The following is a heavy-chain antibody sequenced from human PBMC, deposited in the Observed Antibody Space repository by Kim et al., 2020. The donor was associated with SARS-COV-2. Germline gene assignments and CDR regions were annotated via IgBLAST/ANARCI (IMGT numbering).Heavy chain of an antibody. CDR1: GFTFSNAW. V-gene: IGHV3-15*01. J-gene: IGHJ6*02. Sequence: GGSLRLSCAASGFTFSNAWMSWVRQAPGKGLEWVGRIKSKTDGGTTDYAAPVKGRFTISRDDSKNTLYLQMNSLKTEDTAVYYCTTDAPRLRPLTHIGWGQGTTVTVSS. D-gene: IGHD3-9*01. CDR3: TTDAPRLRPLTHIG. CDR2: IKSKTDGGTT.